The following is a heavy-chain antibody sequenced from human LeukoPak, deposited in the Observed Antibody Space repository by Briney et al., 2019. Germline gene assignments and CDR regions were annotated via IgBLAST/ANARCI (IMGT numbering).Heavy chain of an antibody. CDR1: GGSISSSSYY. J-gene: IGHJ4*02. CDR3: ARGGADSAHFDY. V-gene: IGHV4-61*05. CDR2: IYYSGST. Sequence: SETLSLTCTVSGGSISSSSYYWGWIRQPPGKGLEWIGYIYYSGSTNYNPSLKSRVTISVDTSKNQFSLKLSSVTAADTAVYYCARGGADSAHFDYWGQGTLVTVSS. D-gene: IGHD3-16*01.